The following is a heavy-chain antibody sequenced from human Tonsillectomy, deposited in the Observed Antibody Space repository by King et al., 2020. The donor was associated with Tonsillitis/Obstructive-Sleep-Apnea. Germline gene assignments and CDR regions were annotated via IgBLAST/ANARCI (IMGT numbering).Heavy chain of an antibody. CDR2: ISYSGST. J-gene: IGHJ4*02. D-gene: IGHD1-26*01. CDR1: GDSISSSSYY. Sequence: LQLQESGPGLVKPSETLSLTCTVSGDSISSSSYYWGWIRQSPGKGLEWIGSISYSGSTYYNPSLKSRVTISVDTSKSQFSLNLSSVTAADTAVYYCATQPSGSCDRFAYWGKGTLATVSS. V-gene: IGHV4-39*01. CDR3: ATQPSGSCDRFAY.